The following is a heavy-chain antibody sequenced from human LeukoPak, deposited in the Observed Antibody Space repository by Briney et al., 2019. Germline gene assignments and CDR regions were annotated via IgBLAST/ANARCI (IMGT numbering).Heavy chain of an antibody. CDR1: GYTFTSYD. CDR2: MNPNSGNT. J-gene: IGHJ4*02. Sequence: ASVKVSCKASGYTFTSYDINWVRQATGQGLEWMGWMNPNSGNTGYAQKFQGRVTMTRNTSISTAYMELSSLRSEDTAVYYCARGVEMATEPDYWGQGTLVTVSS. CDR3: ARGVEMATEPDY. D-gene: IGHD5-24*01. V-gene: IGHV1-8*01.